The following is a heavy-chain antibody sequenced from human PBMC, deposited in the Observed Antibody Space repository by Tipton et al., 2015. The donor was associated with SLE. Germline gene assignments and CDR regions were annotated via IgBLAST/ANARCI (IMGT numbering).Heavy chain of an antibody. V-gene: IGHV1-2*02. CDR2: INPNSSDT. J-gene: IGHJ4*02. CDR3: ASGNDYIDY. Sequence: VQSGAEVKKPGSSVKVSCKASGYTFTGYFIHWVRQAPGQGLEWMGWINPNSSDTYYVQKFQGRVIMTRDTSISTAYMELRSLTSDDTAVYYCASGNDYIDYWGQGTLVSVSS. D-gene: IGHD4-23*01. CDR1: GYTFTGYF.